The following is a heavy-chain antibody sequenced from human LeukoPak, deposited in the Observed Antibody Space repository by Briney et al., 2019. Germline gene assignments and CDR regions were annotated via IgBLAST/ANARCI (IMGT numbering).Heavy chain of an antibody. CDR3: AREFVY. CDR2: IYYSGST. V-gene: IGHV4-39*01. J-gene: IGHJ4*02. CDR1: GGSISSSSYY. Sequence: PSETLSLTCTVSGGSISSSSYYWGWIRQPPGKGLEWMGSIYYSGSTYYNPSLKSRVTISVDTSKNQFSLKLSSVTSADTAVYYCAREFVYWGQGTLVTVSS.